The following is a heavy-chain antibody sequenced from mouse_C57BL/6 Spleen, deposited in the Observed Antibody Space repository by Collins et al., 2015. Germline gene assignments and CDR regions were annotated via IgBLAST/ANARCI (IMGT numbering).Heavy chain of an antibody. D-gene: IGHD4-1*01. V-gene: IGHV1-9*01. J-gene: IGHJ3*01. Sequence: NYNEKFKGKATFTADTSSNTAYMQLSSLTTEDSAIYYCARNWDVAYWGQGTLVTVSA. CDR3: ARNWDVAY.